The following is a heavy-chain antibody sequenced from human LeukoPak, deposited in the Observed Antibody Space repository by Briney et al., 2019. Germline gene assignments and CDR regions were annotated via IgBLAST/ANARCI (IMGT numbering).Heavy chain of an antibody. V-gene: IGHV4-61*08. Sequence: SETLSLTCTVSGGSISSGGYYWSWIRQHPGKGLEWIGYIYYSGSTNYNPSLKSRVTISVDTSKNQFSLKLSSVTAADTAVYYCARDHQWQGIDYWGQGTLVTVSS. CDR3: ARDHQWQGIDY. CDR1: GGSISSGGYY. J-gene: IGHJ4*02. D-gene: IGHD6-19*01. CDR2: IYYSGST.